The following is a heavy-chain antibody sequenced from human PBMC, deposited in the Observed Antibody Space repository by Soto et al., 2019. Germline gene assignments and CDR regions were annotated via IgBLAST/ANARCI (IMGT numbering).Heavy chain of an antibody. CDR1: GGTFSSYA. V-gene: IGHV1-69*12. D-gene: IGHD1-7*01. CDR2: IIPIFGTA. J-gene: IGHJ6*02. Sequence: QVQLVQSGAEVKKPGSSVKVSCKASGGTFSSYAISWVRQAPGQGLEWMGGIIPIFGTANYAQKFQGRVTIPADESMSTAYMELSSLRSADTDVYYCATFLNYQDSYYYYGMDVWGQGTTVTVSS. CDR3: ATFLNYQDSYYYYGMDV.